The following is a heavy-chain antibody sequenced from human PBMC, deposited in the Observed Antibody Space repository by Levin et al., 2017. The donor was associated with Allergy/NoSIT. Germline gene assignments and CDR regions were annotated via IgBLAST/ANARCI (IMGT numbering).Heavy chain of an antibody. CDR3: ARDKIIMLRGDTYYYGMDV. D-gene: IGHD3-10*01. CDR2: IYYSGST. V-gene: IGHV4-59*01. J-gene: IGHJ6*02. Sequence: ASETLSLTCTVSGDSISGYYWSWIRQPPGKGLEWIGHIYYSGSTNYNPSLKSRTTLSVDMSRNQFSLKLSSVTAGETAVYYCARDKIIMLRGDTYYYGMDVWGQGTTVTVSS. CDR1: GDSISGYY.